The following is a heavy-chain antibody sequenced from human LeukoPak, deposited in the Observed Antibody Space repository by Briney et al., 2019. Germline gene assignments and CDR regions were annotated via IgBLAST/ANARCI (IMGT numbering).Heavy chain of an antibody. D-gene: IGHD5-18*01. J-gene: IGHJ6*02. CDR3: ARLGDTAMVTPAGMDV. CDR2: IYYSGST. V-gene: IGHV4-59*08. CDR1: GGSISSYY. Sequence: SETLSLTCTVSGGSISSYYWSWIRHPSGKGLEWIGYIYYSGSTNYNPSLKSRVTISVDTSKNQFSLKLSSVTAAGTAVYYCARLGDTAMVTPAGMDVWGQGTTVTVSS.